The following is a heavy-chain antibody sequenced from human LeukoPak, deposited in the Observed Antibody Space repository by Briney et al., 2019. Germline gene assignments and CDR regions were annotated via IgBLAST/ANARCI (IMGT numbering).Heavy chain of an antibody. Sequence: PGGSLRLSCAASGFTFSPYWMHWVRQAPGKGLGWDSRIHTDASSRNYADSVKGRFTISRDNAKNTLYLQMNSLRDEDTAVYYCARELPAFNIWGQGTMVTVSS. CDR2: IHTDASSR. J-gene: IGHJ3*02. CDR1: GFTFSPYW. D-gene: IGHD2-15*01. CDR3: ARELPAFNI. V-gene: IGHV3-74*01.